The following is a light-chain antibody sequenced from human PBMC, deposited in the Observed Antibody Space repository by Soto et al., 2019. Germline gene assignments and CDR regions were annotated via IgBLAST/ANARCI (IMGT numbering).Light chain of an antibody. CDR3: QQYGSPIT. CDR1: QSVSSSY. CDR2: GAS. Sequence: EIVLTQSPGTLSLSPGERATLSCRVSQSVSSSYLAWYQQKPGQAPRLLIYGASSRATGIPDRLSGSGSGTDFTLTISRLEPEDFAVYYCQQYGSPITFGQGTRLEIK. J-gene: IGKJ5*01. V-gene: IGKV3-20*01.